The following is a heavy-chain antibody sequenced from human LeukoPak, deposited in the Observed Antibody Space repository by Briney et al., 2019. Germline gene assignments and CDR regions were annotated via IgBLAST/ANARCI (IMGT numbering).Heavy chain of an antibody. Sequence: GGSLRLSCAASGFTFSSYGMHWVRQAPGKGLEWVAVISHDGSNKYYADSVKGRFTISRDNSKNTLYLQMNSLRAEDTAVYYCAKDYGIWGQGTMVTVSS. D-gene: IGHD3-10*01. J-gene: IGHJ3*02. CDR2: ISHDGSNK. CDR3: AKDYGI. CDR1: GFTFSSYG. V-gene: IGHV3-30*18.